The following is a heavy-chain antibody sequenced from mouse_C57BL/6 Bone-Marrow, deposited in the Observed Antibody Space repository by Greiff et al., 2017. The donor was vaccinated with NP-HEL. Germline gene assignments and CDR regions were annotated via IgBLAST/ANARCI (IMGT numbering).Heavy chain of an antibody. CDR1: GYSITSGYY. V-gene: IGHV3-6*01. J-gene: IGHJ2*01. CDR3: GTMITTVFDY. CDR2: ISYDGSN. Sequence: VQLQESGPGLVKPSQSLSLTCSVTGYSITSGYYWNWIRQFPGNKLEWMGYISYDGSNNYNPSLKNRISITRDTSKNQFFLKLNSVTTEDTATYYCGTMITTVFDYWGQGTTLTVSS. D-gene: IGHD2-4*01.